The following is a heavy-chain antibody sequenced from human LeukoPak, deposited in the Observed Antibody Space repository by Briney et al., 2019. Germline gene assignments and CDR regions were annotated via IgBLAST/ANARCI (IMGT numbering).Heavy chain of an antibody. D-gene: IGHD5-18*01. V-gene: IGHV4-61*01. CDR3: ARGPYSYGFDY. CDR2: IYYTGIT. Sequence: TPSETLSLTCAVSGGSVNSGSYYWSWIRQHPGKGLEWIGYIYYTGITNYNPSLKSRVTISVDTSKNQFSLNLNSVTAADTAVYYCARGPYSYGFDYWGQGTLVTVSS. CDR1: GGSVNSGSYY. J-gene: IGHJ4*02.